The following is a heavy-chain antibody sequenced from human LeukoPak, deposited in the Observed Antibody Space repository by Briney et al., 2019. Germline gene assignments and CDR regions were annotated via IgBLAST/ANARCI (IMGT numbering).Heavy chain of an antibody. Sequence: PGGSLRLSCAASGFTFSNYGMHWVRQAPGKGLEWVAVVWFDGTTKNYADSVKGRFTISRDNSKNTLYMQMYSLRAEDTAVYYCARGHYYTDMLTNYWVRYFDYWGQGTLVTVSS. J-gene: IGHJ4*02. V-gene: IGHV3-33*01. CDR3: ARGHYYTDMLTNYWVRYFDY. CDR1: GFTFSNYG. D-gene: IGHD3-9*01. CDR2: VWFDGTTK.